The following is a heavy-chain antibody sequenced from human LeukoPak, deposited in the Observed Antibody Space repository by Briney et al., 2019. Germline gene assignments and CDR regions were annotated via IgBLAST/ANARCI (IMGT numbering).Heavy chain of an antibody. V-gene: IGHV3-7*01. CDR3: ARGYCSGTSCFGAFDM. J-gene: IGHJ3*02. CDR1: GFNFSSHW. Sequence: GGSLRLSCAASGFNFSSHWMSWVRQAPGKGLEWVADIGQDGTEKNYVDSVKGRFTISRDNAKNSLYLQMSSLRAEDTAVYHCARGYCSGTSCFGAFDMWGQGTMVPVSS. CDR2: IGQDGTEK. D-gene: IGHD2-2*01.